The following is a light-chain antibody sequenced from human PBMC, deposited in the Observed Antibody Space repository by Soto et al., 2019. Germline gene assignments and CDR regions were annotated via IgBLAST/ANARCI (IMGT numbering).Light chain of an antibody. CDR2: GAS. Sequence: VLTQSPGTLSLSDVKRATLSCRASQSVSSNLAWYQQKPGQAPRLLIFGASTRGTGIPVRFRGSGSGTEFTLTISSLQSEDFAVYYCQQRGTFGGGTKVDIK. J-gene: IGKJ4*01. V-gene: IGKV3-15*01. CDR1: QSVSSN. CDR3: QQRGT.